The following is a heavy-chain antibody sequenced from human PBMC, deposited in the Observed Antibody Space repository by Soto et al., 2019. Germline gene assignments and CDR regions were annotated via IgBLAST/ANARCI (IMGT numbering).Heavy chain of an antibody. D-gene: IGHD6-19*01. CDR2: IYYSGST. CDR3: AGDKRRLNYYYGMDV. Sequence: QVQLQESGPGLVKPSQTLSLTCTVSGGSISSGGYYWRWIRQHPGKGLEWIGYIYYSGSTYYNPSLKSRVTISVDTSKNQFSLKLSSLTAADTAVYYCAGDKRRLNYYYGMDVWGQGATVTVSS. V-gene: IGHV4-31*03. J-gene: IGHJ6*02. CDR1: GGSISSGGYY.